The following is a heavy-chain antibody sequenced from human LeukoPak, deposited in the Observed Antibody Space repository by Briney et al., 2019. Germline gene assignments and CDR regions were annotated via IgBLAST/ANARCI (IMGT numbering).Heavy chain of an antibody. CDR3: ANGVVIPVAEYFQH. Sequence: ESGRTLGNPTETLTLTRTVSRLSLSPGGVGVGWIRQPPGKALEWLAVIYWDDEKRYSPSLKSRLTITKDTSKNQVVLTMSNMEPVDTATYYCANGVVIPVAEYFQHWGQGTLVTVSS. CDR2: IYWDDEK. J-gene: IGHJ1*01. V-gene: IGHV2-5*02. CDR1: RLSLSPGGVG. D-gene: IGHD3-3*01.